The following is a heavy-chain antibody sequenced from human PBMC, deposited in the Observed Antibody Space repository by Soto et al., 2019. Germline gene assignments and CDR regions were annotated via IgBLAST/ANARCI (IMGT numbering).Heavy chain of an antibody. Sequence: GGSLRLSCAASGFTFSGYSMNWVRQAPGQGLEWVSSISSSSSYIYYADSVKGRFTISRDNAKNSLYLQMNSLRAEDTAVYYCARDSSGYYSRPSQYFQHWGQGTLVTVSS. CDR3: ARDSSGYYSRPSQYFQH. V-gene: IGHV3-21*01. CDR2: ISSSSSYI. CDR1: GFTFSGYS. J-gene: IGHJ1*01. D-gene: IGHD3-22*01.